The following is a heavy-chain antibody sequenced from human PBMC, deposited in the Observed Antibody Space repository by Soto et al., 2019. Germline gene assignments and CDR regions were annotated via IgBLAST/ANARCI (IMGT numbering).Heavy chain of an antibody. J-gene: IGHJ5*02. CDR3: ARDLLAAAGTWWFDT. CDR1: GYTFTSYG. D-gene: IGHD6-13*01. CDR2: ISPYNGDT. Sequence: QVQLVQSGAEVKKPGASVKVSCKASGYTFTSYGISWVRQAPGQGLEWMGWISPYNGDTNYAQKLQGRVTMTTDTSXSTAYMELRSLRSDDTAVYYCARDLLAAAGTWWFDTWGQGTLVTVSS. V-gene: IGHV1-18*01.